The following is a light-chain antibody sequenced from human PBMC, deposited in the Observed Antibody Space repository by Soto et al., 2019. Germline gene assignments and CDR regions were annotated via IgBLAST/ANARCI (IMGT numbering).Light chain of an antibody. Sequence: DILLTQSPATLSVSPGERATLSCRASQGIRSNLAWYQQKPGQPPRLLIYGASTRATGVPGRFGGSGSGTEFTLTISSLQSEDFAVYCCQQYDGWPWTFGQGTRVEIK. J-gene: IGKJ1*01. CDR3: QQYDGWPWT. V-gene: IGKV3-15*01. CDR2: GAS. CDR1: QGIRSN.